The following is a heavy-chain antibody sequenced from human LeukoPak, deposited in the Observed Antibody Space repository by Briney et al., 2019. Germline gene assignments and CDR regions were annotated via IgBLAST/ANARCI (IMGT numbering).Heavy chain of an antibody. J-gene: IGHJ5*02. D-gene: IGHD3-22*01. CDR2: ISNNNGNR. Sequence: ASVKVSCKTSGYTFTSYGVTWVRQAPGQGLEWMGWISNNNGNRNYAQKFQGRVSMTTDTSTRTAYMEMRSLRFDDTAVYYCARGATSYYDTNFRGWFDPWDQGTLVTVSS. CDR3: ARGATSYYDTNFRGWFDP. V-gene: IGHV1-18*01. CDR1: GYTFTSYG.